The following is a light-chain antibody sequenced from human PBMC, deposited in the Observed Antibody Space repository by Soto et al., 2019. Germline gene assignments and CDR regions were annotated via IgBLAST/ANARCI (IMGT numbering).Light chain of an antibody. CDR2: GAS. Sequence: EIVLSQSPGTLSLSPWERAFLXYTALQSVSSSYLAWYQQKPGQAPRLLIYGASSRATGIPDRFSGSGSGTDFTLTISRLEPEDFAIYYCQQRQYWPPITFGQGTRLENK. CDR1: QSVSSSY. J-gene: IGKJ5*01. CDR3: QQRQYWPPIT. V-gene: IGKV3D-20*02.